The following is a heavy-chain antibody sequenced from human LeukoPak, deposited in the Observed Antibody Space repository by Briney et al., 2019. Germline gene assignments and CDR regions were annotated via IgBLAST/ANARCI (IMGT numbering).Heavy chain of an antibody. D-gene: IGHD6-19*01. V-gene: IGHV3-33*08. Sequence: GGSLRLSCAASGFTFSIYGMHWVRQAPGKGLEWVAVIWEDGTNIHYADSVKGRFNISRDNSKNTLYLQMNSLRDEDTAVYYCARPGYNSGWYEYWGQGTLVTVSS. CDR3: ARPGYNSGWYEY. CDR1: GFTFSIYG. J-gene: IGHJ4*02. CDR2: IWEDGTNI.